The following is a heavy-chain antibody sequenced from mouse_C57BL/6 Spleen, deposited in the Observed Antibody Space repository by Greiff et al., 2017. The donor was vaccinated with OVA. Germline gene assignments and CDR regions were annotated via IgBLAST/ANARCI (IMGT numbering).Heavy chain of an antibody. CDR1: GYSFTGYY. J-gene: IGHJ2*01. D-gene: IGHD1-1*01. Sequence: VQLKQSGPELVKPGASVKISCKASGYSFTGYYMNWVKQSPEKSLEWIGEINPSTGGTTYNQKFKAKATLTVDKSSSTAYMQLKSLTSEDSAVYYCAKGTTVGYWGQGTTLTVSS. V-gene: IGHV1-42*01. CDR2: INPSTGGT. CDR3: AKGTTVGY.